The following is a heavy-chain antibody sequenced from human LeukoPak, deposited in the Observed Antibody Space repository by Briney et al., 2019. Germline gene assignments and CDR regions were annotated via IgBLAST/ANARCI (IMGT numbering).Heavy chain of an antibody. Sequence: ASVKVSCKASGYTFTSYGISWVRQAPGQGLEWMGWISAYNGNTNYAQKLQGRVTMTTDTSTSTAYMELRSLRSDDTAVYYCARDADSSWTYYFDYWGQGTLVTVSS. J-gene: IGHJ4*02. CDR2: ISAYNGNT. D-gene: IGHD6-13*01. CDR1: GYTFTSYG. CDR3: ARDADSSWTYYFDY. V-gene: IGHV1-18*04.